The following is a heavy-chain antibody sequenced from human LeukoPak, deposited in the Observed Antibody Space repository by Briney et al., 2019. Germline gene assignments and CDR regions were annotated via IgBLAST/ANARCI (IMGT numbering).Heavy chain of an antibody. CDR3: ARHIQNDFWSGYMDV. D-gene: IGHD3-3*01. V-gene: IGHV1-69*04. Sequence: SVKVSCKASGGTFSSYAISWVRQAPGQGLEWMGRIIPILGIANYAQKLQGRVTMTTDTSTSAAYMELRSLRSDDTAVYYCARHIQNDFWSGYMDVWGKGTTVTVSS. J-gene: IGHJ6*03. CDR2: IIPILGIA. CDR1: GGTFSSYA.